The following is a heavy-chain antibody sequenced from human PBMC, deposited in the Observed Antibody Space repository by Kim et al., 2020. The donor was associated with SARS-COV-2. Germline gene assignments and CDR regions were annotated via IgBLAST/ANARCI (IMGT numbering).Heavy chain of an antibody. D-gene: IGHD6-19*01. CDR3: ARTYSSGWYTSLLGYYYYGMDV. Sequence: ASVKVSCKASGYTFTSYAMNWVRQAPGQGLEWMGWINTNTGKPTYAQGLIGRFVFSLDTSVSTAYLQISSLKADDTAVYYCARTYSSGWYTSLLGYYYYGMDVWGQGTTVTVSS. CDR1: GYTFTSYA. CDR2: INTNTGKP. J-gene: IGHJ6*02. V-gene: IGHV7-4-1*02.